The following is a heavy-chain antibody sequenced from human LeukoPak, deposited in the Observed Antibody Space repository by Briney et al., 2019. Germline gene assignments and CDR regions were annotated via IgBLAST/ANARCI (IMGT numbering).Heavy chain of an antibody. V-gene: IGHV3-48*04. CDR3: ARGDTSGYYYRFFDY. CDR2: IDLSGSTL. CDR1: GFTFSDYT. Sequence: GGSLRLSCAASGFTFSDYTMNWVRQAPGKGLEWVSYIDLSGSTLYYVDSVKGRFTISRDNAKNSLYLQMNSLRAEDTGVYYCARGDTSGYYYRFFDYWGQGTLVTVSS. J-gene: IGHJ4*02. D-gene: IGHD3-22*01.